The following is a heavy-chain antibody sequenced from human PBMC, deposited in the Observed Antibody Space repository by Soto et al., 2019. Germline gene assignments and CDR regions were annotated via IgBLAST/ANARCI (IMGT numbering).Heavy chain of an antibody. CDR3: VKAKLWFGELSQLLDY. V-gene: IGHV3-30*18. Sequence: GGSLRLSCAASGFIFSSYGMHWVRQAPGKGLEWVAVISYDGINKYYSDSVKGRFTISRDNSKNTLYLQMNSLRAEDTAVYYCVKAKLWFGELSQLLDYWGQGTLVTVS. D-gene: IGHD3-10*01. CDR2: ISYDGINK. J-gene: IGHJ4*02. CDR1: GFIFSSYG.